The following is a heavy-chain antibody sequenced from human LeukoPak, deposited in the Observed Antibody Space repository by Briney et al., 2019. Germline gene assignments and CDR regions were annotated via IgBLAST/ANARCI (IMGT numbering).Heavy chain of an antibody. V-gene: IGHV1-18*04. D-gene: IGHD3-10*01. J-gene: IGHJ4*02. CDR2: ISAYNGNT. CDR3: ARDLPSGSLDY. Sequence: ASVKVSCKASGYTFSSYYMHWVRQAPGQGLEWMGWISAYNGNTNYAQKLQGRVTMTTDTSTSTAYMELRSLRSDDTAVYYCARDLPSGSLDYWGQGTLVTVSS. CDR1: GYTFSSYY.